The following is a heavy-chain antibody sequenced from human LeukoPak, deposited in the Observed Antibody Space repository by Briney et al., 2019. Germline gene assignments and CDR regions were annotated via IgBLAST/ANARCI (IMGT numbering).Heavy chain of an antibody. Sequence: GASVKVSCRASGYTFTGYYMHWVRQAPGQGLEWMGWINPNSGGTNYAQKFQGWVTMTRDTSISTAYMELSRLRSDDTAVYYCARGTDIVVVVAATRDFDYWGQGTLVTVSS. CDR1: GYTFTGYY. CDR2: INPNSGGT. CDR3: ARGTDIVVVVAATRDFDY. D-gene: IGHD2-15*01. J-gene: IGHJ4*02. V-gene: IGHV1-2*04.